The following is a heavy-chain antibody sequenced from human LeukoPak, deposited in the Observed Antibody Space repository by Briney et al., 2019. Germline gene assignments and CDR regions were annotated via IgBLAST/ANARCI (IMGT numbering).Heavy chain of an antibody. J-gene: IGHJ4*02. CDR3: ARGSIAAADSFDY. CDR1: GGSFSGYY. D-gene: IGHD6-13*01. V-gene: IGHV4-34*01. Sequence: SETLSLTCAVYGGSFSGYYWSWIRQPPGKGLEWIGEINHSGSTNYNPSLKSRVTISVDTSKNQFSLKLSSVTAADTAVYYCARGSIAAADSFDYWGRGTLVTVSS. CDR2: INHSGST.